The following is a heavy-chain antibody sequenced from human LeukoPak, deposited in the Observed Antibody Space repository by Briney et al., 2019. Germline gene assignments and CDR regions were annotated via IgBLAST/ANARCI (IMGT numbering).Heavy chain of an antibody. CDR1: GFTFSSYG. V-gene: IGHV3-30*18. CDR3: AKTRSRNMITFGGVENWFDP. J-gene: IGHJ5*02. Sequence: PGRSLRHSCAASGFTFSSYGMHWVRQAPGKGLEWVAVISYDGSNRYYADSVKGRFTISRDTSKNTLYLQMNSLRAEDTAVYYCAKTRSRNMITFGGVENWFDPWGQGTLVTVSS. D-gene: IGHD3-16*01. CDR2: ISYDGSNR.